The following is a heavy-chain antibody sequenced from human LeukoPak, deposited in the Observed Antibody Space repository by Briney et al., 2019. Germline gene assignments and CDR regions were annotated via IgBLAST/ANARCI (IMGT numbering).Heavy chain of an antibody. CDR1: GFTVSSNY. CDR3: ARLSYSGSYYFFDY. Sequence: GGSLGLSCVVSGFTVSSNYMSWVRQAPGKGLEWVSIIYSGGSTYYADSVKGRFTISGDNSKNTLYLQMNSLRAEDTAVYYCARLSYSGSYYFFDYWGQGALVSVSS. D-gene: IGHD1-26*01. J-gene: IGHJ4*02. CDR2: IYSGGST. V-gene: IGHV3-53*01.